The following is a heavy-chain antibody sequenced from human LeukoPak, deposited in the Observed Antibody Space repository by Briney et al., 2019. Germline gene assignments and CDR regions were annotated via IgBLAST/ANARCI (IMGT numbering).Heavy chain of an antibody. CDR3: ARLCHGSVSQYNFDY. J-gene: IGHJ4*02. Sequence: KGGESLKISCKGSGYTFTNYWIGWVRQVPGKGLEWMGIIFPRDSDTKSSPSFQGQVTFSADKSISTAYLQWNSLQASDTAMYYCARLCHGSVSQYNFDYWGQGTLVSVSS. CDR1: GYTFTNYW. V-gene: IGHV5-51*01. D-gene: IGHD3-10*01. CDR2: IFPRDSDT.